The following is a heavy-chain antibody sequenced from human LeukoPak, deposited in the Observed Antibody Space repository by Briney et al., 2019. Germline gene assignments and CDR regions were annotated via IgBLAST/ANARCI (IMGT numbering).Heavy chain of an antibody. CDR2: IRYDGSNK. CDR3: AKSPGSVIFRGDY. CDR1: GFTFSSYG. J-gene: IGHJ4*02. V-gene: IGHV3-30*02. D-gene: IGHD5/OR15-5a*01. Sequence: GGSLRLSCAASGFTFSSYGMHWVRQAPGKGLEWVAFIRYDGSNKYYADSVKGRFTISRDNSKNTLYLQMNSLRAEDTAVYYCAKSPGSVIFRGDYWGQGTLVTVSS.